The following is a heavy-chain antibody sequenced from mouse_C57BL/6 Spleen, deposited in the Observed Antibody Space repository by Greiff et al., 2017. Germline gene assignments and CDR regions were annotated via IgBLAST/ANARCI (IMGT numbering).Heavy chain of an antibody. V-gene: IGHV14-1*01. D-gene: IGHD2-4*01. J-gene: IGHJ3*01. Sequence: VQLQQSGAELVRPGASVKLSCTASGFNIKDYYMHWVKQRPEQGLEWIGRIDPEDGDTEYAPKFQGTATMTADTSSNTAYLQLSSLTSEDTAVYYCTTKDYDGSWFAYWGQGTLVTVSA. CDR3: TTKDYDGSWFAY. CDR2: IDPEDGDT. CDR1: GFNIKDYY.